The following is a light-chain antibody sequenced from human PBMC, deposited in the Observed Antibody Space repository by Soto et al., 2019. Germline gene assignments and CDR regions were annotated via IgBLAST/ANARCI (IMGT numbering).Light chain of an antibody. CDR3: QSDGSSRSACV. J-gene: IGLJ3*02. CDR1: SSNIGAGYD. V-gene: IGLV1-40*01. Sequence: QSVLTQPPSVSGAPGQRVTISCTGSSSNIGAGYDVHWYQQLPGTAPKLLIYGDINRPSGVPDRFSGSKSGTSASLAITGLQAEEEAYYYYQSDGSSRSACVFGGGTKLTVL. CDR2: GDI.